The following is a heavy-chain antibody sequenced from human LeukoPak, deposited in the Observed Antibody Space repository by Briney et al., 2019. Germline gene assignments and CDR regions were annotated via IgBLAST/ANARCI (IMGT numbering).Heavy chain of an antibody. V-gene: IGHV3-23*01. CDR1: GFTFTSYA. Sequence: GGSLRLSCTASGFTFTSYAMSWVRQAPGKGLEWVSAISGSGGSTYYADSVKGRFTISRDNSKNTLYLQMNSLRAEDTAVYYCAKATDYGDVYYFDYWGQGTLVTVSS. CDR3: AKATDYGDVYYFDY. CDR2: ISGSGGST. J-gene: IGHJ4*02. D-gene: IGHD4-17*01.